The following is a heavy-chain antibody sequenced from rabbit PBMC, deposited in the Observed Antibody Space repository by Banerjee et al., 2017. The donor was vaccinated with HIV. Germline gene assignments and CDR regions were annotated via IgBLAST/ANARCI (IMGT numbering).Heavy chain of an antibody. J-gene: IGHJ4*01. CDR1: GFSFSSGHD. V-gene: IGHV1S45*01. Sequence: QEQLVESGGDLVQPEGSLTLTCTASGFSFSSGHDISWVRQAPGKGLEWIGYINAGSGGSTYDASWAKGRFTISKTSSTTVTLQMTSLTAADTATYFCAREESDGGGHLKLWGQGTLVTVS. CDR3: AREESDGGGHLKL. D-gene: IGHD2-1*01. CDR2: INAGSGGST.